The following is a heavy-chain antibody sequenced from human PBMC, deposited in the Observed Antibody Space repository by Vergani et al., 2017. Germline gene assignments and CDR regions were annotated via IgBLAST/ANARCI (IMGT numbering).Heavy chain of an antibody. D-gene: IGHD2-15*01. CDR2: ISSSSSYI. CDR3: ARDSSHCSGGSCSTYGMDV. V-gene: IGHV3-21*01. J-gene: IGHJ6*02. CDR1: GFTFSSYS. Sequence: VQLVESGGGLVKPGGSLRLSCAASGFTFSSYSMNWVRQAPGKGLEWVSSISSSSSYIYYADSVKGRFTISRDNAKNSLYLQMNSLRAEDTAVYYCARDSSHCSGGSCSTYGMDVWGQGTTVTVFS.